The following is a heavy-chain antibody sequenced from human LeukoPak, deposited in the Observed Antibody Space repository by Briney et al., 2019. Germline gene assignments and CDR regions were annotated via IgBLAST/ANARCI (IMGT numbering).Heavy chain of an antibody. CDR1: GYTFTSYA. CDR3: ARRLLSMSRGAFDI. CDR2: INAGNGNT. D-gene: IGHD2-21*02. V-gene: IGHV1-3*01. J-gene: IGHJ3*02. Sequence: WASVKASFKASGYTFTSYAMHWVRQAPGQRLEWMGWINAGNGNTKYSQKFQGRVTITRDTSASTAYMELSSLRSEDTAVYYCARRLLSMSRGAFDIWGQGTMVTVSS.